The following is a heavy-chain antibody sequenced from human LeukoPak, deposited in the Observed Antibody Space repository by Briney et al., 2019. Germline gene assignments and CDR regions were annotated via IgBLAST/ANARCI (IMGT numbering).Heavy chain of an antibody. CDR2: INPSGGST. Sequence: ASVTVSCKASGYTFTSYYMHWVRQAPGQGLEWMGIINPSGGSTSYAQKFQGRVTMTRDTSTSTVYMELSSLRSEDTAVYYCARDLYYDFWSGPNWFDPWGQGTLVTVSS. CDR1: GYTFTSYY. D-gene: IGHD3-3*01. V-gene: IGHV1-46*01. CDR3: ARDLYYDFWSGPNWFDP. J-gene: IGHJ5*02.